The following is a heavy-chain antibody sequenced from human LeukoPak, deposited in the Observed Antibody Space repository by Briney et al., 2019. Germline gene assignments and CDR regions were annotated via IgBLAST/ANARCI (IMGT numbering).Heavy chain of an antibody. J-gene: IGHJ5*02. CDR2: IYYSGST. D-gene: IGHD3-16*01. Sequence: PSETLSLTCTVFGGSISSSSYYWGWIRQPPGKGLEWIGSIYYSGSTYYNPSLKSRVTISVDTSKNQFSLKLSSVTAADTAVYYCARERGRFDPWGQGTLVTVSS. CDR3: ARERGRFDP. V-gene: IGHV4-39*07. CDR1: GGSISSSSYY.